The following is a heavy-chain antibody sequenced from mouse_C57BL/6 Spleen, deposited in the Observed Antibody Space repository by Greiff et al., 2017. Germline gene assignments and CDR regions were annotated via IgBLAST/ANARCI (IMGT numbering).Heavy chain of an antibody. D-gene: IGHD1-1*01. CDR1: GFNIKDYY. Sequence: EVKVVESGAELVKPGASVKLSCTASGFNIKDYYMHWVKQRTEQGLEWIGRIDPEDGETKYAPKFQGKATITADTSSNTAYLQLSSLTSEDTAVYYCASVDYYGSTWFAYWGQGTLVTVSA. CDR3: ASVDYYGSTWFAY. CDR2: IDPEDGET. V-gene: IGHV14-2*01. J-gene: IGHJ3*01.